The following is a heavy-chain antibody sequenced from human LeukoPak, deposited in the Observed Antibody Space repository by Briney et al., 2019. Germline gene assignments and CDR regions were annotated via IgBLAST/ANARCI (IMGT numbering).Heavy chain of an antibody. CDR3: ARGGDTSGHYYFEYFQH. D-gene: IGHD3-22*01. V-gene: IGHV4-4*07. J-gene: IGHJ1*01. CDR2: IYTSGNT. Sequence: SETLSLTSTLSSGSLSSSYWSWIRQPAGKGLEWIGRIYTSGNTNYNPSLKSRVTMSVDTSKNQFSLKLYSVTAADTAVYYCARGGDTSGHYYFEYFQHWGQGTLVTVSS. CDR1: SGSLSSSY.